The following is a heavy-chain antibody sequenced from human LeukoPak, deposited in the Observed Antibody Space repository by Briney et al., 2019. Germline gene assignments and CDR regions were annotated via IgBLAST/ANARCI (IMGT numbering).Heavy chain of an antibody. J-gene: IGHJ6*02. CDR1: GGSISSYY. CDR3: ARAQPDGLWFGELFLMDV. CDR2: IYYSGST. D-gene: IGHD3-10*01. Sequence: SETLSLTCTVSGGSISSYYWSWIRQPPGKGLEWIGYIYYSGSTYYNPSLKSRVTISVDTSKNQFSLKLSSVAAADTAVYYCARAQPDGLWFGELFLMDVWGQGTTVTVSS. V-gene: IGHV4-59*12.